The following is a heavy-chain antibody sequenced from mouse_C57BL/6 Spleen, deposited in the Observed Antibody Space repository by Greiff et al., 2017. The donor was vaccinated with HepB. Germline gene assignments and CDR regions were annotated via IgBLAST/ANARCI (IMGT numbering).Heavy chain of an antibody. CDR3: AREGTTVVATGAMDY. Sequence: QVQLKQPGAELVKPGASVKMSCKASGYTFTSYWITWVKQRPGQGLEWIGDIYPGSGSTNYNEKFKSKATLTVDTSSSTAYMQLSSLTSEDSAVYYCAREGTTVVATGAMDYWGQGTSVTVSS. J-gene: IGHJ4*01. CDR1: GYTFTSYW. V-gene: IGHV1-55*01. D-gene: IGHD1-1*01. CDR2: IYPGSGST.